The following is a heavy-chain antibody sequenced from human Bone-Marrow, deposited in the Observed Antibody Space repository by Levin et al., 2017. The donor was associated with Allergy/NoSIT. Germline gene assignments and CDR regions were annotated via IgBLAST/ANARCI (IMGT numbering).Heavy chain of an antibody. CDR1: GFTFSNYE. V-gene: IGHV3-48*03. D-gene: IGHD2-8*02. CDR2: INGNGKTI. CDR3: ARLNLVAYDS. Sequence: GESLKISCVASGFTFSNYEFNWVRQAPGKGLEWISYINGNGKTIYYADSVKGRFTISRDNAKNSIYLEMNSLRADDTAIYYCARLNLVAYDSWGQGTLVTVSS. J-gene: IGHJ4*02.